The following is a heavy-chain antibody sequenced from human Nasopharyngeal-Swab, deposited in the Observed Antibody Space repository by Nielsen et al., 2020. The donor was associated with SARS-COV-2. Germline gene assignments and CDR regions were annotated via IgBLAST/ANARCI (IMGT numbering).Heavy chain of an antibody. CDR1: GYTFTSYG. Sequence: ASVKVSCKSSGYTFTSYGISWVRQAPGQGLEWMGWISAYNGNKNDAQKLQGRVTMTTDTSTSTAYMELRSLSSDGTSVYYCARDFTPAAIPFYYYYYSMDVWGQGTTVTVSS. J-gene: IGHJ6*02. V-gene: IGHV1-18*01. CDR3: ARDFTPAAIPFYYYYYSMDV. D-gene: IGHD2-2*02. CDR2: ISAYNGNK.